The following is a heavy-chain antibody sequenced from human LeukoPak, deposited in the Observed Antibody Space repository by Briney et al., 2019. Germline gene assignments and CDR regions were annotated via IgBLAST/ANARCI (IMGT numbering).Heavy chain of an antibody. J-gene: IGHJ4*02. CDR1: GFIFSSYG. D-gene: IGHD5-18*01. V-gene: IGHV3-33*01. CDR3: ARGGGYSYGYVVY. Sequence: PGRSLRLSCAASGFIFSSYGMHWVRQAPGKGLEGVAVIWYDGSNEYYADSVKGRFTISRDNSKNTLYLQMNSLRAEDTSVYYCARGGGYSYGYVVYWGQGTLVTVSS. CDR2: IWYDGSNE.